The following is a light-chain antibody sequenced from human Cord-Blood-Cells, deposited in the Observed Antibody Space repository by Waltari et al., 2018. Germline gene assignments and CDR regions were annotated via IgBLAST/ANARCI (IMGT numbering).Light chain of an antibody. J-gene: IGLJ2*01. V-gene: IGLV3-1*01. CDR3: QAWDSSPWV. CDR1: TLGDKY. Sequence: SYELTQPPSVSVSPPQTASTPCPGVTLGDKYASWYQQKPGQSPVLVIYQDSTRPAGTPVRFHGSNSGNTAHQRVRGRGGVDVSEYYWQAWDSSPWVFGGGTKLTVL. CDR2: QDS.